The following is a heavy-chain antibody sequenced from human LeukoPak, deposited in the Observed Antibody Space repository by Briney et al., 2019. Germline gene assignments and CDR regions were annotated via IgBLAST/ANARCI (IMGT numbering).Heavy chain of an antibody. CDR3: ARDKHSYYYDSSGYYVFDY. CDR1: GYTFTCYG. D-gene: IGHD3-22*01. CDR2: ISAYNGNT. J-gene: IGHJ4*02. Sequence: ASVKVSCKASGYTFTCYGISWVRQAPGQGLEWMGWISAYNGNTNYAQKLQGRVTMTTDTSTSTAYMELRSLRSDDTAVYYCARDKHSYYYDSSGYYVFDYWGQGTLVTVSS. V-gene: IGHV1-18*01.